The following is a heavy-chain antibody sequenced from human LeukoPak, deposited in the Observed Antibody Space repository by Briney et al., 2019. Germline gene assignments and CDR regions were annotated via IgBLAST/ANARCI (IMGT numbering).Heavy chain of an antibody. J-gene: IGHJ4*02. Sequence: PGRSLRLSCAASGFTFGDYGMHWARQPPGKGLEWVSGFSVSGDNTYYADSVKGRFTISRDNAKNSLYLQMNSLRAEDTAVYYCAREGGYCSYTSCYYLDYWGQGTLVTVSS. V-gene: IGHV3-20*04. CDR2: FSVSGDNT. D-gene: IGHD2-2*01. CDR1: GFTFGDYG. CDR3: AREGGYCSYTSCYYLDY.